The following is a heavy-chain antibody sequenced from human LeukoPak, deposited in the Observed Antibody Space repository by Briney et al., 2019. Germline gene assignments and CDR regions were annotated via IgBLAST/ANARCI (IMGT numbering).Heavy chain of an antibody. CDR3: ARMRPKAADY. J-gene: IGHJ4*02. CDR1: GGSFSGYY. CDR2: INHSGST. Sequence: SPETLSLTCAVYGGSFSGYYWSWIRQPPGKGLEWIGEINHSGSTNYNPSLKSRVTISVDTSKNQFSLKLSSVTAADTAVYYCARMRPKAADYWGQGTLVTVSS. V-gene: IGHV4-34*01. D-gene: IGHD6-25*01.